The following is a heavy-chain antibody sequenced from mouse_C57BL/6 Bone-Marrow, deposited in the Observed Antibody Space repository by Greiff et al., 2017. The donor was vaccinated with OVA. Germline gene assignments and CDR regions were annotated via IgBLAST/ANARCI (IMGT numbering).Heavy chain of an antibody. V-gene: IGHV10-3*01. Sequence: EVHLVVESGGGLVQPKGSLKLSCAASGFTFNTYAMHWVRQAPGKGLEWVARIRSKSSNYATYYADSVKDRFTISRDDSQSMLYLQMNNLKTEDTAMYYCVRDRDYAWFAYWGQGTLVTVSA. CDR3: VRDRDYAWFAY. CDR1: GFTFNTYA. CDR2: IRSKSSNYAT. D-gene: IGHD2-4*01. J-gene: IGHJ3*01.